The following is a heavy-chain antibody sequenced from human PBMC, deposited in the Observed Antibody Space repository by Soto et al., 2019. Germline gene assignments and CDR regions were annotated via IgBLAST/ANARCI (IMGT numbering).Heavy chain of an antibody. V-gene: IGHV4-59*08. J-gene: IGHJ6*02. D-gene: IGHD3-16*01. CDR3: ARQWGKQWDV. CDR1: GGSISSYY. Sequence: PSETLSLTCTVSGGSISSYYWSWIRQPPGKGLEWIGYIYYSGSTNYNPSLKSRVTISVDTSKNQFSLKLSSVTAADTAVYYCARQWGKQWDVWGQGTTVTVSS. CDR2: IYYSGST.